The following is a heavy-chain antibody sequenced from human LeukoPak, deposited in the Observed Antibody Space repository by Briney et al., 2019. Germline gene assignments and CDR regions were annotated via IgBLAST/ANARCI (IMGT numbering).Heavy chain of an antibody. CDR1: GFTFSTYG. CDR3: ARDGAYYYGEKFDY. Sequence: PGGSLRLSCAASGFTFSTYGMHWVRQAPGKGLEWVTSIHYDGTNKYYAEAVKGRFTISRDNAKNSLYLQMNSLRAEDTAVYYCARDGAYYYGEKFDYWGQGTLVTVSS. D-gene: IGHD3-10*01. CDR2: IHYDGTNK. J-gene: IGHJ4*02. V-gene: IGHV3-30*02.